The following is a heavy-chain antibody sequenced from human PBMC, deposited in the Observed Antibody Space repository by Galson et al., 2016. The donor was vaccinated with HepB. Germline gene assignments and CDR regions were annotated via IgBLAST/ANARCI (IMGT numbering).Heavy chain of an antibody. CDR1: GFTFRNHA. V-gene: IGHV3-33*01. CDR2: IWADGSK. J-gene: IGHJ4*02. D-gene: IGHD6-13*01. CDR3: ARDPPGSNWRLDS. Sequence: SLRLSCAASGFTFRNHAMHWVRQAPGKGLEWVGYIWADGSKYYAESVKGRFNISRDNSKNTLELQMNSLRAEDTAMYYCARDPPGSNWRLDSWGQGTLVTVSS.